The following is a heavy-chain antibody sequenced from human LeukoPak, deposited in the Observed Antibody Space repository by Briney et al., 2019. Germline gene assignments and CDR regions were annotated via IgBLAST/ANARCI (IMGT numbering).Heavy chain of an antibody. J-gene: IGHJ4*02. Sequence: GGSLRLSCAASGFTFSSYWMSWVRQAPGKGLEWVANIEQDGSEKYHVDSAKGRFTISRDNAKNSLYLQMNSLRAEDTAMYYCARVRYGDWDFDYWGQGTLVTVSS. D-gene: IGHD4-17*01. CDR1: GFTFSSYW. V-gene: IGHV3-7*01. CDR3: ARVRYGDWDFDY. CDR2: IEQDGSEK.